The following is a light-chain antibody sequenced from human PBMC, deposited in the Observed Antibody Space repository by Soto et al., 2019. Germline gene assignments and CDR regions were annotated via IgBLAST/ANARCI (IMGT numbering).Light chain of an antibody. J-gene: IGKJ1*01. V-gene: IGKV3-20*01. CDR2: GTS. CDR1: HSVSSSF. Sequence: EIVLTQSPGTLPLSPGERATLSCRASHSVSSSFLAWYQQRSGQAPRLLIYGTSTRATGVPDRFSGSGSGTDFTLTINGLEPEDFAVYYCRQSDGSPWTFGQGTKVEI. CDR3: RQSDGSPWT.